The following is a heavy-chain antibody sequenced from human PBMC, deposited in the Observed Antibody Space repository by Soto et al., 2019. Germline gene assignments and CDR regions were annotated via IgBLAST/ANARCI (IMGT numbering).Heavy chain of an antibody. V-gene: IGHV4-31*03. CDR3: ARDSVRRLGELSFDP. CDR1: GGSISSGGYY. J-gene: IGHJ5*02. CDR2: IYYSGST. D-gene: IGHD3-16*02. Sequence: PSETLSLTCTVSGGSISSGGYYWSWIRQHPGKGLEWIGYIYYSGSTYYNPSLKSRVTISVDTSKNQFSLKLSSVTAADTAVYYCARDSVRRLGELSFDPWGQGTLVTSPQ.